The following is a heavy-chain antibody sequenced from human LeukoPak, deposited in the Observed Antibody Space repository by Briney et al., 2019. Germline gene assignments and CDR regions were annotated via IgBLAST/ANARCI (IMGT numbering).Heavy chain of an antibody. CDR2: IYYSGST. CDR1: GGSISSSSYY. J-gene: IGHJ4*02. Sequence: SETLSLTCTVSGGSISSSSYYWGWIRQPPGKGLEWIGSIYYSGSTYYNPSLKSRVTISVDTSKNQFSLKLSSVTAADTAIYYCARTYIVGARLDYWGQGTLVTVSS. D-gene: IGHD1-26*01. CDR3: ARTYIVGARLDY. V-gene: IGHV4-39*01.